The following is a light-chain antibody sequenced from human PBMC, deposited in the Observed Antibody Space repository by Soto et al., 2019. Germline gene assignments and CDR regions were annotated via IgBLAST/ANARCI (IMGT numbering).Light chain of an antibody. CDR3: AAWDDSLNGVI. Sequence: QSVLTQPPSASGTPGQRIAISCSGSSSNIGSHTVNWHQQVPGTAPKLLIYSNNERPSGVPDRFSGSKYGTSASLAISGLQSGDEADYYCAAWDDSLNGVIFGGGTKVTVL. CDR1: SSNIGSHT. J-gene: IGLJ2*01. V-gene: IGLV1-44*01. CDR2: SNN.